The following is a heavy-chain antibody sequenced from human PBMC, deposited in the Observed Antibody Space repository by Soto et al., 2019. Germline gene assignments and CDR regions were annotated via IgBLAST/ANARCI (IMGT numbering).Heavy chain of an antibody. V-gene: IGHV1-46*01. J-gene: IGHJ1*01. CDR1: GYIFTAYS. CDR3: AREENCSDGICYSEYFQR. CDR2: VNPSGGST. D-gene: IGHD2-15*01. Sequence: QVQLEQSGAEVKKPGASVKVSCKASGYIFTAYSMHWVRRAPGQGLQWMGVVNPSGGSTNYAKKFQSRITLTRDTSRNTFYMDLSSLTSEDTAVYYCAREENCSDGICYSEYFQRWGQGTLVTVSS.